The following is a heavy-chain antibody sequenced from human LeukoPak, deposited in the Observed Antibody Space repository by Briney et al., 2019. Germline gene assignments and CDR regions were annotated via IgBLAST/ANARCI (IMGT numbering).Heavy chain of an antibody. J-gene: IGHJ5*02. CDR3: ARGQVPAARGYNWFDP. V-gene: IGHV4-34*01. D-gene: IGHD2-2*01. Sequence: SETLSLTCAVYGWSFNDHYWNWIRQPPGKGLEWIGEINARGDTNFNPSLKSRVTISVDSSKNQFSLTLRSMIAADTAVYYCARGQVPAARGYNWFDPWGQGTLVTVSS. CDR1: GWSFNDHY. CDR2: INARGDT.